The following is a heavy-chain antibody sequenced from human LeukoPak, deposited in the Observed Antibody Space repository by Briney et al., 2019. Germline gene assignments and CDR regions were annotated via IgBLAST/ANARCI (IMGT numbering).Heavy chain of an antibody. CDR2: INTNTGNP. V-gene: IGHV7-4-1*02. J-gene: IGHJ4*02. CDR3: ARGRYSYGQYYFDY. Sequence: ASVKVSCKASGYTFTGYYMHWVRQAPGQGLEWMGWINTNTGNPTYAQGFTGRFVFSLDTSVSTAYLQISSLKAEDTAVYYCARGRYSYGQYYFDYWGQGTLVTVSS. CDR1: GYTFTGYY. D-gene: IGHD5-18*01.